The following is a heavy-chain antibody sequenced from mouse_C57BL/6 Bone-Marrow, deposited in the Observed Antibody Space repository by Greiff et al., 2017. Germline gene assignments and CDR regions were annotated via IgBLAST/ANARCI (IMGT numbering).Heavy chain of an antibody. CDR2: IDPENGYT. CDR1: GFNIKDDY. V-gene: IGHV14-4*01. D-gene: IGHD1-2*01. Sequence: EVQLQQSGAELVRPGASVKLSCTASGFNIKDDYMHWVKQRPEQGLEWIGWIDPENGYTEYASKFQGKATIPADTSSNTAYLHLSSLTSEDTSFYYSTTRLRPRDYWGQGTSVTVSS. CDR3: TTRLRPRDY. J-gene: IGHJ4*01.